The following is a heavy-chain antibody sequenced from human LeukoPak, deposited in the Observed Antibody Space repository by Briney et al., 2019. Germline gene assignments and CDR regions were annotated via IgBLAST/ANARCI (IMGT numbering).Heavy chain of an antibody. V-gene: IGHV4-30-4*01. CDR1: GGSISSGDYY. CDR3: ARGRSWYGFNWFDP. J-gene: IGHJ5*02. CDR2: IYYSGST. Sequence: PSETLSLTCTVSGGSISSGDYYWSWIRQPPGKGLEWIGYIYYSGSTYYNPSLKSRVTISVDTSKNQFSLKLSSVTAADTAVYCCARGRSWYGFNWFDPWGQGTLVTVSS. D-gene: IGHD6-13*01.